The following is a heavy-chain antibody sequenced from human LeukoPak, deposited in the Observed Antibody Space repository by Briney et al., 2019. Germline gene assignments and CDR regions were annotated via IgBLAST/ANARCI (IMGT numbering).Heavy chain of an antibody. D-gene: IGHD3-22*01. J-gene: IGHJ4*02. CDR3: ARDSSGPKFDY. Sequence: PGGSLRLSCAASGFTFTSYWMRWVRQARGKGLEWVSYISSSGSTIYYADSVKGRFTISRDNAKNSLYLQMNSLRAEDTAVYYCARDSSGPKFDYWGQGTLVTVSS. CDR2: ISSSGSTI. CDR1: GFTFTSYW. V-gene: IGHV3-48*04.